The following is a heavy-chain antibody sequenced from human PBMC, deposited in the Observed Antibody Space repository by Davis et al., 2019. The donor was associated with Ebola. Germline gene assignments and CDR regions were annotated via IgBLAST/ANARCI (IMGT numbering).Heavy chain of an antibody. V-gene: IGHV1-18*01. CDR1: GHTFTSYA. CDR3: AKMYSGGWPLEPFDV. Sequence: ASVKVSCKASGHTFTSYAISWVRQAPGQGLEWMGWISAYNGGTQYAQKYQGRVTMTTETSTSTVHMELRSLRSDDTAVYYCAKMYSGGWPLEPFDVWGQGTMVTVSS. CDR2: ISAYNGGT. J-gene: IGHJ3*01. D-gene: IGHD6-19*01.